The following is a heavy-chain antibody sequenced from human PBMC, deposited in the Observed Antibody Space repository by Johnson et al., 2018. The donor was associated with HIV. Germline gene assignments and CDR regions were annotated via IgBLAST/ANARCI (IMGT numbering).Heavy chain of an antibody. D-gene: IGHD3-22*01. CDR3: AKASHYDSSGNPSDACDI. J-gene: IGHJ3*02. V-gene: IGHV3-23*04. Sequence: VQLVESGGGVVQPGRSLRLSCAASGFTFSSYAMHWVRQAPGKGLEWVSSISGSGGNTFYADSVRGRFTISRDNSQNTLYLQMKTLRAEDTAVYYCAKASHYDSSGNPSDACDIWGQGTMVTVSS. CDR2: ISGSGGNT. CDR1: GFTFSSYA.